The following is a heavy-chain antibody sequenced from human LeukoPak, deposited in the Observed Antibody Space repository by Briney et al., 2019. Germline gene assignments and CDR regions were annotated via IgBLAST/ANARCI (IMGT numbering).Heavy chain of an antibody. CDR3: AKGGPTADLKSPGRDW. CDR2: ISPSGGAT. CDR1: GFPLALYA. D-gene: IGHD7-27*01. V-gene: IGHV3-23*01. J-gene: IGHJ4*02. Sequence: GGSLRLSCTISGFPLALYAMSWVRQAPGMGLEWVSLISPSGGATYYADSVKGRFTISRDNSKNTLYLEMNSLRAEDTAVYYCAKGGPTADLKSPGRDWWGQGTLVTVSS.